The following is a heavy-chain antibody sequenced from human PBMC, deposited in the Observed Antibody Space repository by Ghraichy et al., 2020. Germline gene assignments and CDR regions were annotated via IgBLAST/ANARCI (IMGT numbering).Heavy chain of an antibody. D-gene: IGHD6-19*01. CDR1: GGSFSAYY. CDR3: ATSGRDVTGWSWYFGL. Sequence: TLSLTGTVDGGSFSAYYWTWIRQPPGKGLEWIGEINHSGATHYNPSRKSRVAISVDTSQSQFSLRLTSVTAADTPVYYCATSGRDVTGWSWYFGLWGRGTLVT. CDR2: INHSGAT. V-gene: IGHV4-34*01. J-gene: IGHJ2*01.